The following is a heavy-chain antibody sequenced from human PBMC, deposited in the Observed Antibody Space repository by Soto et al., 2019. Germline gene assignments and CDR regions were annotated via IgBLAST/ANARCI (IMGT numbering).Heavy chain of an antibody. CDR3: ATETNYYDSSGYYSYFDY. CDR2: IYYSGST. V-gene: IGHV4-61*01. CDR1: GGSVSSGSYY. Sequence: NPSETLSLTCTVSGGSVSSGSYYWSWIRQPPGKGLEWIGYIYYSGSTNYNPSLKSRVTISVDTSKNQFSLKLSSVTAADTAAYYCATETNYYDSSGYYSYFDYWGQGTLVTVSS. J-gene: IGHJ4*02. D-gene: IGHD3-22*01.